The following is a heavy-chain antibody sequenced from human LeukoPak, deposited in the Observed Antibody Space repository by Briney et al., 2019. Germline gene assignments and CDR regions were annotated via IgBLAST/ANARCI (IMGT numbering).Heavy chain of an antibody. Sequence: QPGGSLRLSCEASGLTFSSFRMTWVRQVPGKGLEWVATIKEDGSEKYYVDSVKGRFTISRDNAKNSLYLQMNSLRAEDTAVYYCARGINFGYWGQGTLVTVSS. CDR1: GLTFSSFR. V-gene: IGHV3-7*05. D-gene: IGHD3-3*01. CDR3: ARGINFGY. CDR2: IKEDGSEK. J-gene: IGHJ4*02.